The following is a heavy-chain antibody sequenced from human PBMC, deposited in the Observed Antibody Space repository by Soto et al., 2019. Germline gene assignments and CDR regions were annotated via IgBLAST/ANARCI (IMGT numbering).Heavy chain of an antibody. CDR2: IKQDGSER. J-gene: IGHJ4*02. CDR1: GFTFSSYW. Sequence: GGSLRLSCAASGFTFSSYWMSWVRQAPGKGLEWVANIKQDGSERYYVDSVKGRFTISRDNAKNSLYLQMNSLRAEDTAVYYCARVLYSYGAALSDYWGQGTLVTVSS. V-gene: IGHV3-7*05. D-gene: IGHD5-18*01. CDR3: ARVLYSYGAALSDY.